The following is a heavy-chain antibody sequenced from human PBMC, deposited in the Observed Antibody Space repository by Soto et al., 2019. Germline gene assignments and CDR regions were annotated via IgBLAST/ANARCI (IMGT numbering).Heavy chain of an antibody. J-gene: IGHJ4*02. D-gene: IGHD3-22*01. CDR3: ARGQFDDSSGGFDY. V-gene: IGHV3-33*01. Sequence: VAVIWYDGSNKYYADSVKGRFTISRDNSNNTLYLQMNSLRAEDTAVYYCARGQFDDSSGGFDYWGQGTLVTVSS. CDR2: IWYDGSNK.